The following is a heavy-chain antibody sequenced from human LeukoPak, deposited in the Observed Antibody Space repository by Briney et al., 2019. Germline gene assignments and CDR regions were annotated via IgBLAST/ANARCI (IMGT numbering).Heavy chain of an antibody. V-gene: IGHV3-9*01. Sequence: GRSLRLSCEASGFTLEDYGIHWVRQVPGKGLEWVSGVTWSSRSKKYADSVRGRFSISRDDANNSLFLQMNNLRPEDTALYYCAKDSEARSISWYSHFDLWGRGTLVTVSS. CDR3: AKDSEARSISWYSHFDL. D-gene: IGHD6-13*01. CDR2: VTWSSRSK. J-gene: IGHJ2*01. CDR1: GFTLEDYG.